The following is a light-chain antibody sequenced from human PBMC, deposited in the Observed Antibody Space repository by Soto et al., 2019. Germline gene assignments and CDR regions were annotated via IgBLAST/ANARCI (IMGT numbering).Light chain of an antibody. CDR1: SSDVGAYNS. CDR2: KGT. V-gene: IGLV2-23*01. J-gene: IGLJ1*01. Sequence: QTVLAQPASVYGSPGQSITISCTGPSSDVGAYNSVSWYQQHPHKAPQVIIYKGTQRPSGVSNRFSGSTSGNAASLTISGLQADDEADYFCCSSAPESTYVFGSGTKVTVL. CDR3: CSSAPESTYV.